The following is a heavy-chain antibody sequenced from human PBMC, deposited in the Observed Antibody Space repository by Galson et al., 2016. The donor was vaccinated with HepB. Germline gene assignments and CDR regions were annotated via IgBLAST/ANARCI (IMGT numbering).Heavy chain of an antibody. CDR1: GFTFSNHD. D-gene: IGHD6-6*01. Sequence: SLRLSCAASGFTFSNHDMNWVRQAPGKGLEYVANINYRGESTSYADSVKGRFTISRDNSRNTLYLEMNSLRAEDTAVYYCAKEWSTSWVDYWGQGTLVTVSS. CDR2: INYRGEST. CDR3: AKEWSTSWVDY. J-gene: IGHJ4*02. V-gene: IGHV3-23*01.